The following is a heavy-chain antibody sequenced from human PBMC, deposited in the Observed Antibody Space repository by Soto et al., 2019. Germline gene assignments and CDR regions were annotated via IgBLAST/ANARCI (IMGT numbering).Heavy chain of an antibody. J-gene: IGHJ4*02. D-gene: IGHD2-21*02. CDR1: GDTFSSYA. CDR3: ATAYCGGDCYLI. CDR2: IIPIFGTA. V-gene: IGHV1-69*01. Sequence: QVQLVQSGAEVKKPGSSVKVSCKASGDTFSSYAISWVRQAPGQGLEWMGGIIPIFGTANYAQKFQGRVTITADESTSTADMELSSSRSEDTAVYYCATAYCGGDCYLIWGQGTLVTVSS.